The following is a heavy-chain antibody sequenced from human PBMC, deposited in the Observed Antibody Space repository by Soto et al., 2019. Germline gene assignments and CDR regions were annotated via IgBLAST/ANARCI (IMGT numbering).Heavy chain of an antibody. CDR2: IHHTGST. V-gene: IGHV4-34*01. J-gene: IGHJ4*02. Sequence: SETLSLTCAVYGGSITSYYWSWIRQPPGKGLEWSGEIHHTGSTNYNPSLKSRVLISLDTSKNHFFLSLTSVTAADTAVYYCARGATGSIGGKDFDYCGQGTLVTVS. CDR3: ARGATGSIGGKDFDY. CDR1: GGSITSYY. D-gene: IGHD3-16*01.